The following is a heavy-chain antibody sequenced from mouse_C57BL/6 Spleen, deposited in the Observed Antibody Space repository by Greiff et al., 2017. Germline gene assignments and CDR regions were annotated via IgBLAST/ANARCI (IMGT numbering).Heavy chain of an antibody. CDR1: GYTFTSSW. D-gene: IGHD2-4*01. CDR2: IYPGNSDT. V-gene: IGHV1-5*01. J-gene: IGHJ3*01. CDR3: TSWDYDYVGFAY. Sequence: VQLLQSGTVLARPGASLKLSCKTSGYTFTSSWMHWVQQRPGQGLEWIGAIYPGNSDTSYNQKIKGKAKLAAVTSASTDYMELSSLTNEDSAVYYGTSWDYDYVGFAYWGQGTLVTVAA.